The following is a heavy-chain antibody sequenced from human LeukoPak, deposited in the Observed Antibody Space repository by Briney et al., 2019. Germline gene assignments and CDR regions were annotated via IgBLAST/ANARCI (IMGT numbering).Heavy chain of an antibody. V-gene: IGHV3-21*01. J-gene: IGHJ4*02. CDR3: ARDGSSGWYLEEAFDY. Sequence: GSLRLSCAASGFTFSSYSMNWVRQAPGKGLEWVSSISSSSSYIYYADSVKGRFTISRDNAKNSLYLQMNSLRAEDTAVYYCARDGSSGWYLEEAFDYWGQGTLVTVSS. CDR1: GFTFSSYS. CDR2: ISSSSSYI. D-gene: IGHD6-19*01.